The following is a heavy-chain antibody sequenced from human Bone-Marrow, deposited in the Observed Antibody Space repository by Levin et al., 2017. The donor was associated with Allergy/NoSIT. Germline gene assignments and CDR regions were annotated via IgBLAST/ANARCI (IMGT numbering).Heavy chain of an antibody. V-gene: IGHV4-38-2*01. CDR2: IYHSGST. CDR1: GYSISSGYY. CDR3: ASYAQLVTANWFDP. J-gene: IGHJ5*02. D-gene: IGHD6-6*01. Sequence: SETLSLTCAVSGYSISSGYYWGWIRQPPGKGLEWIGSIYHSGSTYYNPSLKSRVTISVDTSKNQFSLKLSSVTAADTAVYYCASYAQLVTANWFDPWGQGTLVTVSS.